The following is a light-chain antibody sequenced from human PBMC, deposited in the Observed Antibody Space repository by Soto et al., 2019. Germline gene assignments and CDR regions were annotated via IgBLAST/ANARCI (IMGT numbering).Light chain of an antibody. CDR2: GAS. V-gene: IGKV3-15*01. J-gene: IGKJ1*01. CDR1: KRVSNN. Sequence: EIVMTQSPATLSPSPGERATLSSRASKRVSNNFACYQQKARQAPRLLIYGASTGATGIPAMFSGSGSRTEFTLTISSLASEDFAVYCCQHYSISRTFGQGSKVDIK. CDR3: QHYSISRT.